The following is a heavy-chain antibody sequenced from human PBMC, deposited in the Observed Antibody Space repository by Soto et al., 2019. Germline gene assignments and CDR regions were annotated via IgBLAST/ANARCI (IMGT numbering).Heavy chain of an antibody. CDR1: GFTFSSYT. CDR2: VSTNGDPT. Sequence: GGSPRLSCSASGFTFSSYTMHWVRQAPGKGLEQVSAVSTNGDPTHYADSVKGRFTISRDNSKNTLYLQMNSLRTEDTAVYYCVKGRWLQDNYFDYWGQGTLVTVSS. J-gene: IGHJ4*02. D-gene: IGHD5-12*01. CDR3: VKGRWLQDNYFDY. V-gene: IGHV3-64D*08.